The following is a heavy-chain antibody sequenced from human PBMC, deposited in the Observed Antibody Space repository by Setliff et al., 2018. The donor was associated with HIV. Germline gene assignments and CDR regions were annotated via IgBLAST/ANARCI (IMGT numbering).Heavy chain of an antibody. Sequence: GSLRLSCAASGFTFSSYAMSWVRQAPGKGLEWVSAISGSGGSAYYADSVKGRFTISRDNSKNTLYLQMNSLRAEDTAVYYCAKGRYSSGANYYYYYMDVWGKGTTVTVS. CDR2: ISGSGGSA. D-gene: IGHD6-19*01. V-gene: IGHV3-23*01. CDR1: GFTFSSYA. J-gene: IGHJ6*03. CDR3: AKGRYSSGANYYYYYMDV.